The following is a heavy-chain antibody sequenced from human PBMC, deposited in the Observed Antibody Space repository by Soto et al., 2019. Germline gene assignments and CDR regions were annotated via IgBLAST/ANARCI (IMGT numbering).Heavy chain of an antibody. CDR2: INHSGST. V-gene: IGHV4-34*01. D-gene: IGHD2-21*02. CDR1: GGSFSDYY. CDR3: ARDLWGYCGTDCYPLDV. J-gene: IGHJ6*02. Sequence: SETLSLTCAVYGGSFSDYYWSWIRQPPGKGLEWIGEINHSGSTTYNPSLKSRVTISVDTSKNQFSLKLSSVTAADTAVYYCARDLWGYCGTDCYPLDVWGQGTTVT.